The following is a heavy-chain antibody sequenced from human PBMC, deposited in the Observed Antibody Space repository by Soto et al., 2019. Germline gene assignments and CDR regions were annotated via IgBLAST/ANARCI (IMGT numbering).Heavy chain of an antibody. CDR2: IYLGDSDT. Sequence: GESLKISCKGSGYSFTSYWIACVRQIPWKDLEWMGVIYLGDSDTRYSPSFQGQVTISADQSISTAYLQWGSLQASDTAIYYCARHNGQIVPYSFYGMDVWGQGTKVSASS. CDR3: ARHNGQIVPYSFYGMDV. V-gene: IGHV5-51*01. J-gene: IGHJ6*01. D-gene: IGHD6-6*01. CDR1: GYSFTSYW.